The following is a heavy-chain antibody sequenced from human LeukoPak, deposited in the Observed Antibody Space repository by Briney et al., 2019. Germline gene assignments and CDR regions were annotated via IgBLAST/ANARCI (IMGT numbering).Heavy chain of an antibody. CDR3: ARDESSSWSRSLDY. CDR1: GGSISSSSYY. J-gene: IGHJ4*02. D-gene: IGHD6-13*01. Sequence: PSETLSLTCTVSGGSISSSSYYWGWIRQPPGKGLEWIGSIYYSGSTYYNPSLKSRVTISVDTSKNQFSLKLSSVTAADTAVYYCARDESSSWSRSLDYWGQGTLVTVSS. V-gene: IGHV4-39*07. CDR2: IYYSGST.